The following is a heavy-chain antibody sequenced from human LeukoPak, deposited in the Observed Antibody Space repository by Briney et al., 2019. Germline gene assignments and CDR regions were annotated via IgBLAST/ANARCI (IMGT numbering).Heavy chain of an antibody. CDR3: ARPLASSLLVFDY. J-gene: IGHJ4*02. D-gene: IGHD1-26*01. CDR2: ISWDGGST. CDR1: GFTFDDYT. Sequence: GGSLRLSCAASGFTFDDYTMHWVRQAPGKGLEWVSLISWDGGSTYYADSVKGRFTISRDNAKNSLYLQMNSLRAEDTAVYYCARPLASSLLVFDYWGQGTLVTVSS. V-gene: IGHV3-43*01.